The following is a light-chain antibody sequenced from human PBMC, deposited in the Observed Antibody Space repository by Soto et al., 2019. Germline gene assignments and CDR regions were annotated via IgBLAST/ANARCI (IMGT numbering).Light chain of an antibody. CDR3: NSYTLSRTVI. V-gene: IGLV2-14*01. J-gene: IGLJ2*01. CDR2: EVT. Sequence: QSVLTQPASVSGSPGQSITISCSGTSSDVGAHDFVSWYQHHPDKAPKVIIFEVTKRPSGVSNRCSGSKTGNTASLTISGLQAEDEADYYCNSYTLSRTVIFGGGTKVTVL. CDR1: SSDVGAHDF.